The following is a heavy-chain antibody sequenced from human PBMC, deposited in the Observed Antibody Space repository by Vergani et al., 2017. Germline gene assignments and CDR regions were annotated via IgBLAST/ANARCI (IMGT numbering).Heavy chain of an antibody. CDR2: IYHSGGA. CDR1: GGSITSSSYY. CDR3: ARTESFILRYFRWAL. Sequence: QLHLQESGPGLVKPSETLSLTCTVSGGSITSSSYYWGWIRQPPGKGLEWIGNIYHSGGAYYNPSRKGRVTISVDTSKNQFSQEVTSVTAADTAIFFCARTESFILRYFRWALWGQGTMVTVSS. V-gene: IGHV4-39*01. J-gene: IGHJ4*02. D-gene: IGHD3-9*01.